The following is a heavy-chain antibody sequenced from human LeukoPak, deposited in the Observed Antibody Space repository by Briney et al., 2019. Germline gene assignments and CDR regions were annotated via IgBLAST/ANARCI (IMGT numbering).Heavy chain of an antibody. D-gene: IGHD3-9*01. Sequence: GGSLRLSCAASGFTFSSYEMNWVRQAPGKGLEWVSYISSSGSTIYYADSVKGRFTISRDNAKNSLYLQMNSLRAEDTAVYYCARHSYDILTGYSEDAFDIWGQGTMVTVSS. CDR3: ARHSYDILTGYSEDAFDI. CDR1: GFTFSSYE. CDR2: ISSSGSTI. V-gene: IGHV3-48*03. J-gene: IGHJ3*02.